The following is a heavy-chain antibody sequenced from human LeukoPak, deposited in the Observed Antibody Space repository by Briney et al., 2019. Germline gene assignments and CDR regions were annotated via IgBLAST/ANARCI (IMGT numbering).Heavy chain of an antibody. CDR2: ISYDGSNK. Sequence: PGGSLRLSCAASGFTFSSYAMHWVRQAPGKGLEWVAVISYDGSNKYYADSVKGRFTISRDNSKNTLYLQMNSLRPEDTAVYYCAKDKEGWYGYLSPFDSWGQGTLVTVSS. J-gene: IGHJ4*02. V-gene: IGHV3-30-3*02. CDR1: GFTFSSYA. D-gene: IGHD3-10*01. CDR3: AKDKEGWYGYLSPFDS.